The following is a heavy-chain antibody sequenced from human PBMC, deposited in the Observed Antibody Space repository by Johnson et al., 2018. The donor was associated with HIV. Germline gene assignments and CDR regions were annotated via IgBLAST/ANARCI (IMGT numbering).Heavy chain of an antibody. V-gene: IGHV3-66*01. Sequence: VPLVESGGGLVQPGGSLRLSCAASGFTFSSYAMSWVHQAPGKGLEWVSVIYSGGSTFYADSVKGRFTISRDNAKNSLYLQMNSLRAEDTAVYYCARDKSGTDAFDIWGQGTMVTVSS. CDR1: GFTFSSYA. CDR2: IYSGGST. J-gene: IGHJ3*02. CDR3: ARDKSGTDAFDI.